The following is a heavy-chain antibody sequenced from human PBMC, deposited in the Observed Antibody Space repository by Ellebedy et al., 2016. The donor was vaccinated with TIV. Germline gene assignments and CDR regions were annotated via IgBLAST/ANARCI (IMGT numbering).Heavy chain of an antibody. D-gene: IGHD3/OR15-3a*01. J-gene: IGHJ4*02. CDR1: GLTFSSYW. Sequence: GESLKISXAAASGLTFSSYWLNWVRQAPGKGLEWVANIEQDGSEKTYVDSVRGRFTISRDNAKNSLFLQMNSLGADDTAVYYCAGGTGWIIESWGQGTLVSVSS. CDR3: AGGTGWIIES. CDR2: IEQDGSEK. V-gene: IGHV3-7*03.